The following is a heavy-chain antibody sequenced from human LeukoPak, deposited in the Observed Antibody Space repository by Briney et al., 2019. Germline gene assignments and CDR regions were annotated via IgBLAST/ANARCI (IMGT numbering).Heavy chain of an antibody. Sequence: PGTSLRLSCAASGFPFSSYGMHWVRQAPGKGLEWVAVISYDGSNKYYADSVKGRFTISRDNSKNTLYLQMNSLRAEDTAVYYCARNRRPYYYYGMDVWGQGTTVTVSS. CDR2: ISYDGSNK. CDR1: GFPFSSYG. CDR3: ARNRRPYYYYGMDV. J-gene: IGHJ6*02. V-gene: IGHV3-30*19. D-gene: IGHD1-14*01.